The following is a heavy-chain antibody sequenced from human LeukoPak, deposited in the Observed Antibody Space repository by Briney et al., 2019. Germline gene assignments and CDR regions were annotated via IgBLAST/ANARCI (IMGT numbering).Heavy chain of an antibody. D-gene: IGHD7-27*01. CDR2: IYYSGST. V-gene: IGHV4-30-4*01. Sequence: SETPSLTCTVSGGSISSGDYYWSWIRQPPGKGLEWIGYIYYSGSTYHNPSLKSRVTISVDTSKNQFSLKLSPETAADTAVYYCAKNDNWGFDYWGQGTLVTVSS. CDR1: GGSISSGDYY. CDR3: AKNDNWGFDY. J-gene: IGHJ4*02.